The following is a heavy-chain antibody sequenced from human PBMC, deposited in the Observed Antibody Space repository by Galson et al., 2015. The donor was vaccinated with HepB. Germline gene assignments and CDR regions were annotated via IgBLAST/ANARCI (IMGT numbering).Heavy chain of an antibody. CDR2: INDDGGST. V-gene: IGHV3-23*01. CDR1: GFTFSSYA. CDR3: ARDDCSSTSCYDPVDY. J-gene: IGHJ4*02. D-gene: IGHD2-2*01. Sequence: SLRLSCAASGFTFSSYAMSWVRQAPGKGLEWVSVINDDGGSTYYAGSVKGRFTISRDNSKNTLYLQMNSLRAEDTAVYYCARDDCSSTSCYDPVDYWGQGTLVTVSS.